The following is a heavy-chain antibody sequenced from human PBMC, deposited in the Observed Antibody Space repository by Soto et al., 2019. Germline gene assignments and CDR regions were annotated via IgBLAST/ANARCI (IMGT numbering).Heavy chain of an antibody. D-gene: IGHD6-13*01. CDR2: IYSGGST. CDR1: GFTVSSNY. Sequence: GGSLILSCAASGFTVSSNYMSWVRQAPGKGLEWVSVIYSGGSTYYADSVKGRFTISRDNSKNTLYLQMNSLRAEDTAVYYCARAVAAAGDYWGQGTLVTVSS. V-gene: IGHV3-53*01. CDR3: ARAVAAAGDY. J-gene: IGHJ4*02.